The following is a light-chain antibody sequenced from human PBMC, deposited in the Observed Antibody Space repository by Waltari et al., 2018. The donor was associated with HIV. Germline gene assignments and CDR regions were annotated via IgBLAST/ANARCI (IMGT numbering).Light chain of an antibody. J-gene: IGLJ2*01. CDR3: QAWDDSTAV. CDR1: KLDKKY. V-gene: IGLV3-1*01. CDR2: QDG. Sequence: SYELTQPPSVSVSPGQTASITCSGDKLDKKYISWYQQRPGQSPIMVIDQDGERPSGIPERFSGSNSANTATLTISGTQAMDEADYYCQAWDDSTAVFGGGTKLTVL.